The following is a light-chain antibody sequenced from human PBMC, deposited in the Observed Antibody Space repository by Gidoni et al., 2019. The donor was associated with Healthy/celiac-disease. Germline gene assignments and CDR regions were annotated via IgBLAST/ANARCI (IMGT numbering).Light chain of an antibody. J-gene: IGKJ1*01. Sequence: DIQMTQSPSSLSASVGGRVTITCRASQSISSYLNWYQQKPGKAPKLLIYAASSLQSGVPSRFSGRGSGTDFTLTISSLQPEDFATYYCQQSYSTPWTFGQGTKVEIK. CDR1: QSISSY. CDR2: AAS. V-gene: IGKV1-39*01. CDR3: QQSYSTPWT.